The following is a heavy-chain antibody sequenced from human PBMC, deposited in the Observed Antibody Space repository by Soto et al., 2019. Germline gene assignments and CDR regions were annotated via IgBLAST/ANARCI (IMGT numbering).Heavy chain of an antibody. Sequence: EVQLLESGGGLVQPGGSLRLSCAASGFTFSSYAMRWVRQAPGKGLEWVSAISGSGGSTYYADSVKGRFTISRDNSKNTLYPQKNRLRAEETAVYYRAERANGAYFDYWGQGTLVTVSS. J-gene: IGHJ4*02. CDR2: ISGSGGST. V-gene: IGHV3-23*01. CDR1: GFTFSSYA. D-gene: IGHD3-10*01. CDR3: AERANGAYFDY.